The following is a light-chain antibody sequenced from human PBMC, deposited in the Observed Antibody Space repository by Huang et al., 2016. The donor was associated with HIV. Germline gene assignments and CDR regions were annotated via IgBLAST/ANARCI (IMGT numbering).Light chain of an antibody. Sequence: IQLTQSPSSLSASVGDRVTITCRASQDIGIYLAWYQQKPGSASTVLFYGASRVQSGVTSRFSGNGSGTQFTLTIGSLQPEDFAMYYCQQLNTFPLTFGGGTKVEF. J-gene: IGKJ4*01. CDR3: QQLNTFPLT. CDR1: QDIGIY. V-gene: IGKV1-9*01. CDR2: GAS.